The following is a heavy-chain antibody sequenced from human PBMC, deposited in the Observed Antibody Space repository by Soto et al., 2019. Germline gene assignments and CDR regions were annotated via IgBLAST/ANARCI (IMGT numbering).Heavy chain of an antibody. V-gene: IGHV3-11*05. CDR2: ISSSSSYT. J-gene: IGHJ4*02. CDR1: GFTFSDYY. CDR3: ARYFLAYYFDY. D-gene: IGHD3-9*01. Sequence: QVQLVESGGGLVKPGGSLRLSCAASGFTFSDYYMSWIRQAPGKGLEWVSYISSSSSYTNYADSVKGRFTISRDNAKNSLYLQMNSLRAEDTAVYYCARYFLAYYFDYWGQGTLVTVSS.